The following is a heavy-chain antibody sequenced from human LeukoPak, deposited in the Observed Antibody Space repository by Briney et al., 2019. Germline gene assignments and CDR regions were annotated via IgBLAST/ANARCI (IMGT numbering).Heavy chain of an antibody. V-gene: IGHV1-46*01. CDR2: INPSGGDT. D-gene: IGHD1-14*01. CDR1: GYTFTSYY. J-gene: IGHJ4*02. CDR3: AREVMDNLRFDY. Sequence: ASVKVSCKASGYTFTSYYMHWVRQAPGQGLEWMGIINPSGGDTSYAQKFQGRLTMTRVTSTNTVYMELTSLRSEDTAVYYCAREVMDNLRFDYWGQGTLVTVSS.